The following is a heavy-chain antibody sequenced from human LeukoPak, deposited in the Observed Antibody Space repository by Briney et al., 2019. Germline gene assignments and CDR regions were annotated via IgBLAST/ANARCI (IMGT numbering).Heavy chain of an antibody. CDR2: INHSGST. J-gene: IGHJ4*02. V-gene: IGHV4-34*01. Sequence: SETLSLTCAVYGGSFSGYYWSWIRQPPGKGLEWIGEINHSGSTNYNPSLKSRVTISVDTSKNQFSLKLSSVTAADTAVYYCARGRGVPEAEEASPYYFDYWGQGTLVTVSS. CDR1: GGSFSGYY. D-gene: IGHD3-10*01. CDR3: ARGRGVPEAEEASPYYFDY.